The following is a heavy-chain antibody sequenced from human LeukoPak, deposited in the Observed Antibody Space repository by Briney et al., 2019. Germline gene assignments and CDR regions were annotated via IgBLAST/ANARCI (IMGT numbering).Heavy chain of an antibody. CDR2: IYYSGSS. Sequence: SETLSLTCTVSGGSISSGDYYWSWIRQPPGKGLEWIGYIYYSGSSYFSPSLKSRVTISVDTSKNQFSLKLSSVTAADTALYYCARLKVDANNYFDYWGQGTLVTVSS. D-gene: IGHD1-26*01. CDR1: GGSISSGDYY. J-gene: IGHJ4*02. V-gene: IGHV4-30-4*01. CDR3: ARLKVDANNYFDY.